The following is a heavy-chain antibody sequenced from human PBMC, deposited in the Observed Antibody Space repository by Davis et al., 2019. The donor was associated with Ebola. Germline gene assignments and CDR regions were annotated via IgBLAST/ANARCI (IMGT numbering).Heavy chain of an antibody. CDR3: AKVGWFGF. V-gene: IGHV3-23*01. CDR1: GFTFNIFD. J-gene: IGHJ4*02. CDR2: ISGSDSST. Sequence: GESLKISCAASGFTFNIFDMHWVRQAPGKGLEWVSAISGSDSSTNYADSVKGRFTISRDNSKNTLYLQMNSLRAEDTAVYYCAKVGWFGFWGQGTLVTVSS. D-gene: IGHD1-26*01.